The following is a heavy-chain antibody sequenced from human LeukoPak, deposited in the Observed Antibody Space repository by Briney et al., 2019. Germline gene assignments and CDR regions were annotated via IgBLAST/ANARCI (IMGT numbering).Heavy chain of an antibody. CDR2: IYYSGRT. Sequence: PSETLSLTCIVSGGSISSSAYYWGWTGQSPGKGLEWIGSIYYSGRTYYNPSLKSRVTISVDTSKNQFSLKLSSVTAADTAVYYCARRREILGGFVDNWGQGTLVTVSS. CDR3: ARRREILGGFVDN. CDR1: GGSISSSAYY. V-gene: IGHV4-39*01. D-gene: IGHD1-26*01. J-gene: IGHJ4*02.